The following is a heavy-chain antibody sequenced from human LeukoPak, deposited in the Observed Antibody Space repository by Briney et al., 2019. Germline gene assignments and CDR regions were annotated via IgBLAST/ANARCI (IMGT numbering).Heavy chain of an antibody. CDR2: IKQDGSEK. Sequence: PGGSLRLSCAASGFTFSSYWMSWVRQAPGKGLEWVANIKQDGSEKYYVDSVKGRFTISRDNAKNSLYLQMNSLRAEDTAVYYCARDISSWYGDFDPWGQGTLVTASS. J-gene: IGHJ5*02. CDR3: ARDISSWYGDFDP. V-gene: IGHV3-7*01. CDR1: GFTFSSYW. D-gene: IGHD6-13*01.